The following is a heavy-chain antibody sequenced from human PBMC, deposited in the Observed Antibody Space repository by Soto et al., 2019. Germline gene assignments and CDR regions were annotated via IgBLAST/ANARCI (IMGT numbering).Heavy chain of an antibody. CDR1: GFTFSSYA. Sequence: EVQLLESGGGLVQPGGSLRLSCAASGFTFSSYAMSWVRQAPGKGLEWVSAISGSGGSTYYADSVKGRFIISRDNSKTTLYLQMNSLRAEDTAVYYCAKIPHSSSWYLDAFDIWGQGTMVTVSS. CDR3: AKIPHSSSWYLDAFDI. J-gene: IGHJ3*02. CDR2: ISGSGGST. D-gene: IGHD6-13*01. V-gene: IGHV3-23*01.